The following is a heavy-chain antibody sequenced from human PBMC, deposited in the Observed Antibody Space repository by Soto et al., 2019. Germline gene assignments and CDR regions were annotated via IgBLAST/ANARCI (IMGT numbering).Heavy chain of an antibody. CDR3: ALIANYYQFDGFDP. CDR1: GFSLSTSSVA. V-gene: IGHV2-5*02. Sequence: QITLKESGPTLVKPTQTLTLTCTFSGFSLSTSSVAVGWIRQPPGTALEWLALIYWDDDKRYSPSLKRSRTVTKDTSKNQVVLTIPNTDHVDKATYYCALIANYYQFDGFDPWGKGTLVTVHS. CDR2: IYWDDDK. D-gene: IGHD3-10*01. J-gene: IGHJ5*02.